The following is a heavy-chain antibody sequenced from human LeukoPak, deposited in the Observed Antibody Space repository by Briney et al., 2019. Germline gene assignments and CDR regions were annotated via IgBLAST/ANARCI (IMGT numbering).Heavy chain of an antibody. V-gene: IGHV1-69*05. CDR3: ALRKVSMNNFDY. CDR2: IIPIFGTA. Sequence: SVKVSCKASGGTFSSYAISWVRQAPGQGLEWMGGIIPIFGTANYAQKFQGRVTITTDESTSTAYMGLSSLRSEDTAVYYCALRKVSMNNFDYWGQGTLVTVSS. D-gene: IGHD1-14*01. CDR1: GGTFSSYA. J-gene: IGHJ4*02.